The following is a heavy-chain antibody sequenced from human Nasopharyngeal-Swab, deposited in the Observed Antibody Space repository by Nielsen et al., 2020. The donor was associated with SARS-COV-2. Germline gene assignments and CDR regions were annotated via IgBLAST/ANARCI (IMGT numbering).Heavy chain of an antibody. V-gene: IGHV4-59*13. CDR2: IYYSGST. CDR1: GGSISSYY. Sequence: SETLSLTCTVSGGSISSYYWSWIRQPPGKGLEWIGYIYYSGSTNYNPSLKSRVTISVDTSKNQFSLKLSSVTAADTAAYYCAAVNWSSWYYDYWGQGTLVTVSS. CDR3: AAVNWSSWYYDY. D-gene: IGHD6-13*01. J-gene: IGHJ4*02.